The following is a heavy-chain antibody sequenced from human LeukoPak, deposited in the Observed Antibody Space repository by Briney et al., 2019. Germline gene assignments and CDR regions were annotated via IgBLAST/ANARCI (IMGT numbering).Heavy chain of an antibody. V-gene: IGHV3-30-3*01. CDR1: GFTFSSYA. Sequence: GGSLRLSCAASGFTFSSYAMHWVRQAPGKGLEWVAVISYDGSNKYYADSVKGRFTISRDNSKNTLYLQMNSLRAEDTAVYYCARVSDLPELPAAFDIWGQGTMVTVSS. J-gene: IGHJ3*02. D-gene: IGHD1-26*01. CDR2: ISYDGSNK. CDR3: ARVSDLPELPAAFDI.